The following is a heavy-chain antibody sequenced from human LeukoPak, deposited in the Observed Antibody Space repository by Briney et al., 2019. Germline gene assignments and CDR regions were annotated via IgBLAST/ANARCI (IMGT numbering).Heavy chain of an antibody. CDR3: TTRVQYCGGDCYPLDY. CDR2: VKSKADSETI. J-gene: IGHJ4*02. D-gene: IGHD2-21*02. V-gene: IGHV3-15*01. Sequence: GGSLRLSCAASGFTFSNAWMNWVRQAPGKWLEWVGRVKSKADSETIDYAAHVKGRFTISRDDAKNTLFLQMNRLKTEHTAVYYCTTRVQYCGGDCYPLDYWGQGTLVSVSS. CDR1: GFTFSNAW.